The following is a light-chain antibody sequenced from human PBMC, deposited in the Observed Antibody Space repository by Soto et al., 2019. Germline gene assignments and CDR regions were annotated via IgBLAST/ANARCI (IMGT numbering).Light chain of an antibody. Sequence: VLTHSAVALSLSPGKRATLSCRASQSVTSNNLAWYQQKPGHAPRLLIYGASSRATGIPDRFSGSGSGTDFTLTISRLEPEDFAVYYCQHYVSPPITFGQGTRLE. CDR3: QHYVSPPIT. CDR2: GAS. V-gene: IGKV3-20*01. J-gene: IGKJ5*01. CDR1: QSVTSNN.